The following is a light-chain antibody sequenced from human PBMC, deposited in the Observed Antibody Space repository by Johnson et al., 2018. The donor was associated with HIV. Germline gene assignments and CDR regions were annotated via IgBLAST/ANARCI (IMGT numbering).Light chain of an antibody. Sequence: QSVLTQPPSVSAAPGQKVTISCSGSSSNIGNNYVSWYQQLPGTAPKLLIYENNKRPSGIPDRFSGSKSGTSATLGITGLPTGDEADYYCGTWDSSLSAMVLGTGTKVTVL. J-gene: IGLJ1*01. CDR2: ENN. V-gene: IGLV1-51*02. CDR1: SSNIGNNY. CDR3: GTWDSSLSAMV.